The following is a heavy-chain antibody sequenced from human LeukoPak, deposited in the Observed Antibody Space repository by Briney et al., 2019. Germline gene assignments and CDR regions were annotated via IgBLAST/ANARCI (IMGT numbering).Heavy chain of an antibody. V-gene: IGHV3-7*01. D-gene: IGHD2-15*01. CDR1: GFTFSSYW. Sequence: GGSLRLSCAASGFTFSSYWMSWVRQAPGKGLEWVANIKQDGSEKYYVDSVKGRITISRDNAQNSLYLQMNSLRAEDTALYYCAREARTGSIDYWGQGTLVTVSS. J-gene: IGHJ4*02. CDR3: AREARTGSIDY. CDR2: IKQDGSEK.